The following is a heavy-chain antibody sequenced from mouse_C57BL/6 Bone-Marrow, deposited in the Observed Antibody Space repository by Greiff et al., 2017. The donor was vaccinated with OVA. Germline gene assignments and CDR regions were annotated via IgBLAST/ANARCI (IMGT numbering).Heavy chain of an antibody. CDR1: GYTFTSYW. J-gene: IGHJ4*01. Sequence: QVQLQQPGAELVKPGASVQMSCKASGYTFTSYWITWVKQRPGQGLEWIGDIYPGSGSTNYNEKFKSKATLTVDTSSSTAYMQLSSLTSEDSAVYYCARGDNSNYEFYAMDYWGQGTSVTVSS. CDR2: IYPGSGST. V-gene: IGHV1-55*01. D-gene: IGHD2-5*01. CDR3: ARGDNSNYEFYAMDY.